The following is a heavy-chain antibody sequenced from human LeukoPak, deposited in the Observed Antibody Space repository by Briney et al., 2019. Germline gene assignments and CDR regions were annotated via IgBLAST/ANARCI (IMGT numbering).Heavy chain of an antibody. CDR1: GFTFSSYA. Sequence: GGSLRLSCAASGFTFSSYAMHWVRQAPGKGLEWVAVISYDGSNKYYADSVKGRFTISRDNSKNTLYLQMNSLRAEDTAVYYCAREYYYDSSSLAYWGQGALVTVSS. D-gene: IGHD3-22*01. J-gene: IGHJ4*02. CDR3: AREYYYDSSSLAY. V-gene: IGHV3-30-3*01. CDR2: ISYDGSNK.